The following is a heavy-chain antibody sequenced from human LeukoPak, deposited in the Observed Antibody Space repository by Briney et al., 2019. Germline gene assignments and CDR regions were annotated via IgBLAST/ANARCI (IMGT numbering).Heavy chain of an antibody. J-gene: IGHJ5*02. V-gene: IGHV1-18*01. CDR3: ARDLHYYDSSGYYYGYNWFDP. Sequence: GASVKVSCKASGYTFTSYGISWVRQAPGQGLEWMGWISAYNGNTNYAQKLQGRVTMTTDTSTSTAYMELRSLRSDDTAVYYCARDLHYYDSSGYYYGYNWFDPWGQGTLVTVSS. CDR2: ISAYNGNT. CDR1: GYTFTSYG. D-gene: IGHD3-22*01.